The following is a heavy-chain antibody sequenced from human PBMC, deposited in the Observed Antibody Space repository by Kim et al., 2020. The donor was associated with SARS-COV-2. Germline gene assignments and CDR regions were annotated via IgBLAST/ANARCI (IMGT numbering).Heavy chain of an antibody. CDR1: GFTFSSYA. D-gene: IGHD6-19*01. CDR2: ISYDGSNK. CDR3: ARDLETVAGFFGY. V-gene: IGHV3-30*04. J-gene: IGHJ4*01. Sequence: GGSLRLSCAASGFTFSSYAMHWVRQAPGKWLEWVADISYDGSNKYYADSVKGRFTISRDNSKNTLYLQMNSLRAEDTAVYYCARDLETVAGFFGYWGQGTLVTVSS.